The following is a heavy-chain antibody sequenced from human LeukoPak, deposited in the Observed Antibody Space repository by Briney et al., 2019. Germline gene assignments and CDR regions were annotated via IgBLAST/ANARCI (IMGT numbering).Heavy chain of an antibody. Sequence: SVKVPCKASGGTFSSYAISWVRQAPGQGLEWMGGIIPIFGTANYAQKFQGRVTITADESTSTAYMELSSLRSEDTAVYYCAREAYCGGDCYHYFDYWGQGTLVTVSS. CDR2: IIPIFGTA. CDR1: GGTFSSYA. J-gene: IGHJ4*02. D-gene: IGHD2-21*01. V-gene: IGHV1-69*13. CDR3: AREAYCGGDCYHYFDY.